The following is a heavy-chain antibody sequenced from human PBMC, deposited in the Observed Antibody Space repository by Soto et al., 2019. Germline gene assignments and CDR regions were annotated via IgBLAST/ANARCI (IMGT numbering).Heavy chain of an antibody. J-gene: IGHJ4*02. CDR2: ISGYTGNT. Sequence: ASVKVSCKAFGYSFTTYGITWVRQAPGQGLEWMGWISGYTGNTKSAQNLQGRLTMTTDTSTSTAYMDLRSLRSDDTAVYYCGRGPSGGNDLYGSHYWGQGTLVTVSS. CDR3: GRGPSGGNDLYGSHY. V-gene: IGHV1-18*01. D-gene: IGHD5-12*01. CDR1: GYSFTTYG.